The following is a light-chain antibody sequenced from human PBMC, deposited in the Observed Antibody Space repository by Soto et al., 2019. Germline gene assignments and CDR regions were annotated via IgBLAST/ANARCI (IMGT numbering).Light chain of an antibody. Sequence: EIVLTQSPGTLSLSPGERATLSCRASQSVSSNYLAWYQQKPGQAPRLLIYAASSRATGIPDRFSGSGSGTDLTLTISRLEPSDFAVYYCQQYGSSTTVTFGGGTKVESK. CDR1: QSVSSNY. CDR3: QQYGSSTTVT. V-gene: IGKV3-20*01. J-gene: IGKJ4*01. CDR2: AAS.